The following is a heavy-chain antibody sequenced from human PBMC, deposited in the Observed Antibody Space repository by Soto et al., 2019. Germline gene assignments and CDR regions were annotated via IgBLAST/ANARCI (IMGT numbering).Heavy chain of an antibody. D-gene: IGHD6-13*01. CDR3: ARDRYSSSWYGGALDN. V-gene: IGHV1-3*01. J-gene: IGHJ4*02. Sequence: QVQLVQSGAEVKKPGASVKVSCKASGDTFTSYAIYWVRQAPGQRLEWMGWINAGNGNTRYSQKFQDRVTITWDTSASTVDMELNSLRSEVTAVYYCARDRYSSSWYGGALDNWGQGSLVTVSS. CDR2: INAGNGNT. CDR1: GDTFTSYA.